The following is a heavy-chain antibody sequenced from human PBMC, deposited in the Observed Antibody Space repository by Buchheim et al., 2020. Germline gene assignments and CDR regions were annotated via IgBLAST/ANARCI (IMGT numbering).Heavy chain of an antibody. V-gene: IGHV3-30-3*01. Sequence: VQLVESGGGLVQPGGSLRLSCAASGFTFSSYWMHWVRQAPGKGLEWVAVISYDGSNKYYADSVKGRFTISRDNSKNTLYLQMNSLRAEDTAVYYCARDLFGYYYDSSGYYPGDYWGQGTL. CDR1: GFTFSSYW. J-gene: IGHJ4*02. D-gene: IGHD3-22*01. CDR2: ISYDGSNK. CDR3: ARDLFGYYYDSSGYYPGDY.